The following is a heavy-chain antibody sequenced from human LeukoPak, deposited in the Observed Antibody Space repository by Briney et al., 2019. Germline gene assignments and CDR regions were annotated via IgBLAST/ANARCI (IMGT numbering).Heavy chain of an antibody. J-gene: IGHJ3*02. CDR1: GFTFSSYG. CDR2: IRYDGSNK. V-gene: IGHV3-30*02. D-gene: IGHD3-3*02. Sequence: GGSLRLSCAASGFTFSSYGMHWVRQAPGKGLEWVAFIRYDGSNKYYADSVKGRFTISRDNSKNTLYLQMNSLRAEDTAVYYCAKDHNYSLASRGAFDIWGQGTMVTVSS. CDR3: AKDHNYSLASRGAFDI.